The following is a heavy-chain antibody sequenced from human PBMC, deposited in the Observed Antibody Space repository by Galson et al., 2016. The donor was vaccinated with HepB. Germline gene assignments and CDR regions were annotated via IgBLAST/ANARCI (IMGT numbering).Heavy chain of an antibody. CDR1: GFAFSDDA. CDR3: ARDRYRAAGLSDF. V-gene: IGHV3-30*04. CDR2: ISYDGRHE. Sequence: SLRLSCAGSGFAFSDDAVHWVRQAPGKGLEWVSVISYDGRHENYADFVKGRFTVSRDTSKRTVPLHMTSLTPDDSAGYFRARDRYRAAGLSDFWGPGTLVIVSS. J-gene: IGHJ4*01. D-gene: IGHD2-2*01.